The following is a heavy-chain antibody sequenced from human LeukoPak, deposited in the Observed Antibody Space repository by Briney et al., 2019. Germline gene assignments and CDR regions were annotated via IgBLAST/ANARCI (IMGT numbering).Heavy chain of an antibody. CDR3: AIGMMAAGTFDR. CDR2: INPNNGGT. J-gene: IGHJ4*02. V-gene: IGHV1-2*06. CDR1: GYTFTSYY. Sequence: ASVKVPCKASGYTFTSYYLQWVRQAPGQGLEWMGRINPNNGGTNCPQNFQGRVTMTRDTSISTAYMEMTSLTSDDTAVYWCAIGMMAAGTFDRWGQGTLVTVSS. D-gene: IGHD6-13*01.